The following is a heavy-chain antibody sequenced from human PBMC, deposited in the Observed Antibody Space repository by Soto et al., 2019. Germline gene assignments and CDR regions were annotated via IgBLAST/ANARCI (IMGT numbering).Heavy chain of an antibody. V-gene: IGHV4-59*01. CDR1: GGSISPYY. CDR2: IFHTGTP. Sequence: SETLSLTCTVSGGSISPYYWSWIRHPPGGGLEWIGHIFHTGTPRYSPSLESRVTISVDSSKNQVYLKLTSVTAADTAVYFCAREASVGTSPFSNSGWYGYFDYWGPGALVTVSS. J-gene: IGHJ4*02. D-gene: IGHD6-19*01. CDR3: AREASVGTSPFSNSGWYGYFDY.